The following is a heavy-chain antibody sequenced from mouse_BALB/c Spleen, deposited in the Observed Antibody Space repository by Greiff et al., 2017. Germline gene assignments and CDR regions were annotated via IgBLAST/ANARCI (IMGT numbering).Heavy chain of an antibody. J-gene: IGHJ3*01. CDR1: GFTFSDYG. Sequence: EVQVVESGGGLVQPGGSRKLSCAASGFTFSDYGMAWVRQAPGKGPEWVAFISNLAYSTYYADTVTGRFTISRENAKNTLYLEMSSLRSEDTAMYYCAGDGSYGYLFAYWGQGTLVTVSA. D-gene: IGHD2-2*01. CDR2: ISNLAYST. CDR3: AGDGSYGYLFAY. V-gene: IGHV5-15*02.